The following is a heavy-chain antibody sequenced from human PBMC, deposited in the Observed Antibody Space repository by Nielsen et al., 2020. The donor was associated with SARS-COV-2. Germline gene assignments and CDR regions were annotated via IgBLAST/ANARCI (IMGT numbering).Heavy chain of an antibody. CDR2: INTNSSGS. CDR1: GYRISVYY. Sequence: ASVQVSCKAPGYRISVYYMHWVRQAPGQGREWMGRINTNSSGSNYAQKFQGRGTMTWDTNISTAYMVLSGLKYDDTAVLYCSGSGSGWYTFDSWGQGTLVTVSS. CDR3: SGSGSGWYTFDS. V-gene: IGHV1-2*06. J-gene: IGHJ4*02. D-gene: IGHD6-19*01.